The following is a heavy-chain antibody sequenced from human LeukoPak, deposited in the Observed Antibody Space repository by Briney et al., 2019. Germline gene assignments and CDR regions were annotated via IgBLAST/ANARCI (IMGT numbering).Heavy chain of an antibody. V-gene: IGHV4-4*07. CDR3: ARELRGARYYYYMDV. D-gene: IGHD4/OR15-4a*01. CDR1: GVSISSYY. CDR2: IYTSGST. J-gene: IGHJ6*03. Sequence: PSETLSLTCTVSGVSISSYYWSWIRQPAGKGLEWIGRIYTSGSTNYNPSLKSRVTMSVDTSKNQFSLKLSSVTAADTAVYYCARELRGARYYYYMDVWGKGTTVTVSS.